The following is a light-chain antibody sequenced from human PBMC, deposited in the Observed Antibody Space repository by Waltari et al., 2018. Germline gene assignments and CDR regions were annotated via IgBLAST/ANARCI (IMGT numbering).Light chain of an antibody. CDR1: GSAVGGYNS. V-gene: IGLV2-8*01. J-gene: IGLJ2*01. Sequence: QSALTQHPSASGSPGQSVTISCTGTGSAVGGYNSVSWYQQHPGKAPRLIIYGVTLRPSGVPDRFSASKSGNTASLTVSGLQAEDEADYYCSSYAGGNILVVFGGGTRLTVL. CDR3: SSYAGGNILVV. CDR2: GVT.